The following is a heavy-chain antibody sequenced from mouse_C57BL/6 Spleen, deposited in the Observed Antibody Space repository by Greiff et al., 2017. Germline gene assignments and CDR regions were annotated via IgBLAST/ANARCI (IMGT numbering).Heavy chain of an antibody. CDR1: GYTFTDYY. D-gene: IGHD1-1*01. Sequence: VQLQQSGPELVKPGASVKISCKASGYTFTDYYMNWVKQSHGKSLEWIGDINPNNGGTSYNQKFKGKATLAVDKSSSTAYMELRSLTSEDSAVYYCARSHYYGTPYYFDNWGQGTTLTVSS. CDR2: INPNNGGT. V-gene: IGHV1-26*01. CDR3: ARSHYYGTPYYFDN. J-gene: IGHJ2*01.